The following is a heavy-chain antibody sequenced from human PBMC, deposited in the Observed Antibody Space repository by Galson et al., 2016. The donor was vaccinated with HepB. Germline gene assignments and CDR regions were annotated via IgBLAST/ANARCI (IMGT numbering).Heavy chain of an antibody. CDR2: IIPIFGTA. Sequence: SVKVSCKASGGTFSTYAISWVRQAPGQGLEWMGGIIPIFGTANYAQKFQGRVTITADESTSTAYMELSSLRSEDTAVYYCAREYGTQLWSYFDFWGRGTLVTVSS. J-gene: IGHJ4*02. D-gene: IGHD1/OR15-1a*01. CDR3: AREYGTQLWSYFDF. V-gene: IGHV1-69*13. CDR1: GGTFSTYA.